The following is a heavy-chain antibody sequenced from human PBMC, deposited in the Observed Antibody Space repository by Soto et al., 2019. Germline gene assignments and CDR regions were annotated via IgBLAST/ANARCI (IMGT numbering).Heavy chain of an antibody. CDR1: GFTFSDYY. CDR2: ISSSSSYT. D-gene: IGHD3-10*01. J-gene: IGHJ4*02. Sequence: GGALRLSCAAPGFTFSDYYMSWVRPAPGEGLGWVSYISSSSSYTNYADSVKGRFTISRDNAKNSLYLQMNSLRAEDTTVYYCARDSHPYYYGSGSYRTPGYWGQGTLVTVSS. V-gene: IGHV3-11*05. CDR3: ARDSHPYYYGSGSYRTPGY.